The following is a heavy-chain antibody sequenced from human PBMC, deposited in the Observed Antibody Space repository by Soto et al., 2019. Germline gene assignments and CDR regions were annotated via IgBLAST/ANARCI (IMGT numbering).Heavy chain of an antibody. J-gene: IGHJ4*02. V-gene: IGHV3-30*04. Sequence: GGSLRLSCAASGFTFSSYAMHWVRQAPGKGLEWVAVISYDGSNKYYADSVKGRFTISRDNSKNTLYLQMNSLRAEDTAVYYCARDWGGVEMATIDYWGQGTLVTVSS. D-gene: IGHD5-12*01. CDR3: ARDWGGVEMATIDY. CDR2: ISYDGSNK. CDR1: GFTFSSYA.